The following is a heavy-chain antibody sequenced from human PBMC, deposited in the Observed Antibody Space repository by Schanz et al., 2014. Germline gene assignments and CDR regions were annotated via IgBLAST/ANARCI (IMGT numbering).Heavy chain of an antibody. CDR3: ARPPHDSSGYYPFDY. CDR2: ITYNGGTI. V-gene: IGHV3-48*01. CDR1: GITFSSHS. J-gene: IGHJ4*02. Sequence: EVHLVESGGGLVQPGGSLRLSCAASGITFSSHSFNWVRQAPGKGLEWISYITYNGGTIYYADSVKGRFTISRDNAKNSLYLEMNSLRAEDTALYYCARPPHDSSGYYPFDYWGQGTLVTVSS. D-gene: IGHD3-22*01.